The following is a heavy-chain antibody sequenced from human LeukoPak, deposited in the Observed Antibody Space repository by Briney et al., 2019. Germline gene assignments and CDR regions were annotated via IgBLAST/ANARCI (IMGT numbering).Heavy chain of an antibody. CDR1: GFTFLRHG. CDR3: AKGNYGEKIDY. V-gene: IGHV3-23*01. D-gene: IGHD4-17*01. CDR2: ISASGGAT. Sequence: GGSLRLSCAASGFTFLRHGMTWFRQAPGKGLEWVSGISASGGATYYADSVKGRFTISRDNSKNTLYLQMNSLKAEDAALYYCAKGNYGEKIDYWGPGTLVTVSS. J-gene: IGHJ4*02.